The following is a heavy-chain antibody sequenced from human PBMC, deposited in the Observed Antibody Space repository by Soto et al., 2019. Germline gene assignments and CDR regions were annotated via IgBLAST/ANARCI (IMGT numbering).Heavy chain of an antibody. CDR1: GDSVSSNTAA. J-gene: IGHJ4*02. CDR3: ARGVAGSGFDL. CDR2: TYYRSNWRH. D-gene: IGHD6-19*01. V-gene: IGHV6-1*01. Sequence: SQTLSLTCAISGDSVSSNTAAWNWIRSSPSRGLEWLGRTYYRSNWRHDYAVSVKSRITVNPDTSKNHFSLQLNSVTPDDTAVYYCARGVAGSGFDLWGQGTLVTVSS.